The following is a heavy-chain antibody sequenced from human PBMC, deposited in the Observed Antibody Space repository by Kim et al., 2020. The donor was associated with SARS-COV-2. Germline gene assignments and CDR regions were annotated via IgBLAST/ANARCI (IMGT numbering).Heavy chain of an antibody. V-gene: IGHV3-30*04. CDR3: ARDSRPYYDTRDS. CDR1: GFTFSSYA. J-gene: IGHJ5*01. D-gene: IGHD3-16*01. CDR2: VSYDGRNT. Sequence: GGSLRLSCVASGFTFSSYAMHWVRQAPGKGLEWVAFVSYDGRNTYYADSMKGRFTVSRDNSQDTLYLQMNSLRPDDTALYFCARDSRPYYDTRDSWGHGTLAT.